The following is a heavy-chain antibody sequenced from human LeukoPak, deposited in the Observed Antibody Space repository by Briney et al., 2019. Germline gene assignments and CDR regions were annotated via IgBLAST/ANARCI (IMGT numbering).Heavy chain of an antibody. J-gene: IGHJ4*02. CDR2: ISYDGSNK. D-gene: IGHD7-27*01. CDR3: ARGLWGSMDY. V-gene: IGHV3-30-3*01. CDR1: GFTFSSYA. Sequence: GGSLRLSCAASGFTFSSYAMHWVRQAPGKGLEWVAVISYDGSNKYYADSVKGRFTISRDNSKNTLYLQMNSLRAEDTAVYYCARGLWGSMDYWGQGTLVTVSS.